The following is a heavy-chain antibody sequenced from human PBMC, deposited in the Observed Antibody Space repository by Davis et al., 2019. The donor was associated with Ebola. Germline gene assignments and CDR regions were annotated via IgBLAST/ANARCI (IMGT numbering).Heavy chain of an antibody. CDR2: IKSKTDGGTT. J-gene: IGHJ6*02. CDR3: TTGVEWLLYYYYYGMDV. D-gene: IGHD3-3*01. Sequence: PGGSLRLSCAASGFTFSNAWMSWVCQAPGKGLEWVGRIKSKTDGGTTDYAAPVKGRFTISRDDSKNTLYLQMNSLKTEDTAVYYCTTGVEWLLYYYYYGMDVWGQGTTVTVSS. CDR1: GFTFSNAW. V-gene: IGHV3-15*01.